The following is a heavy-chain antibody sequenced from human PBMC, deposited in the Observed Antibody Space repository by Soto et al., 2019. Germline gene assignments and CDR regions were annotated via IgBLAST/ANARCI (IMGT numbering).Heavy chain of an antibody. D-gene: IGHD1-1*01. CDR1: GFTFSSYA. J-gene: IGHJ6*02. CDR3: AKLELKPPTNGMDV. CDR2: ISGSGGST. V-gene: IGHV3-23*01. Sequence: GGSLRLSCAASGFTFSSYAMSWVRQAPGKGLEWVSAISGSGGSTYYADSVKGRFTISRDNSKNTLYLQMNSLRAEDTAVCYGAKLELKPPTNGMDVWGQGTTVTVSS.